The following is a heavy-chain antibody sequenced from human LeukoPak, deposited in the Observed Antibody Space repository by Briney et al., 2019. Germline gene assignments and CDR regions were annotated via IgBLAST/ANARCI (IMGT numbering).Heavy chain of an antibody. D-gene: IGHD5-18*01. J-gene: IGHJ2*01. Sequence: KPSETLSLTCAVYGGSFSVYYWSWIRQPPGTRLEWIGEINHSGSTNYNPSLKSRVTISVDTSKNQFSLKLTSVTAADTAVYYCAGNRYRPGYFDLWGRGTLVTVSS. CDR2: INHSGST. V-gene: IGHV4-34*01. CDR3: AGNRYRPGYFDL. CDR1: GGSFSVYY.